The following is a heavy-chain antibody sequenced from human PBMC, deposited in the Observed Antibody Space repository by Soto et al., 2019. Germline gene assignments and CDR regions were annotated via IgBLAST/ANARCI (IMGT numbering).Heavy chain of an antibody. CDR3: ARVLYGSAFDFMDN. CDR2: IKQDGSEK. J-gene: IGHJ4*02. V-gene: IGHV3-7*04. D-gene: IGHD3-16*01. CDR1: GFTFSSYW. Sequence: EVQLVESGGGLVQPGGSLRLSCAASGFTFSSYWMSWVRQAPGKGLEWVANIKQDGSEKYYVDSVKGRFTISRDNAKNSLYLQMNSLRAEDTAVYYCARVLYGSAFDFMDNWGQGSLVTVSS.